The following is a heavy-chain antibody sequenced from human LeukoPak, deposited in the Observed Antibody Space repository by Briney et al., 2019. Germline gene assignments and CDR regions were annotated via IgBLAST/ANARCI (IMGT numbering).Heavy chain of an antibody. Sequence: ASVKVSCKASGYTFTGYYVHWVRQAPGQGLEWMGWINPNSGGTNYAQKFQGRVTMTTDTSTSTAYMELRSLRSDDTAVYYCARDEGPYYYDSSGYSGASFDYWGQGTLVTVSS. J-gene: IGHJ4*02. CDR1: GYTFTGYY. V-gene: IGHV1-2*02. D-gene: IGHD3-22*01. CDR3: ARDEGPYYYDSSGYSGASFDY. CDR2: INPNSGGT.